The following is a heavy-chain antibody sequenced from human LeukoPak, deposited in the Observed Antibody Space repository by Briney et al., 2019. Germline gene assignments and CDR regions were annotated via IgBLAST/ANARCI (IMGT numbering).Heavy chain of an antibody. D-gene: IGHD3-3*01. CDR1: GFTFSSNA. Sequence: GRSLRLSCAASGFTFSSNAIHWVRQAPGKGLEWVAVISYDGSKKFYADSVKGRFTISRDDSRNTLYLQMNSLRAEDTAVYFCAREASGYYPDFWGQGTLVTVS. V-gene: IGHV3-30*07. CDR2: ISYDGSKK. CDR3: AREASGYYPDF. J-gene: IGHJ4*02.